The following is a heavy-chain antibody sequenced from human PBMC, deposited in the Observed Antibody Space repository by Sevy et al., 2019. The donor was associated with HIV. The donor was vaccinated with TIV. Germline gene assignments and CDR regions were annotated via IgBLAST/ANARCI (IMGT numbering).Heavy chain of an antibody. CDR2: IRSKAYGGTT. CDR1: GFTFGDCA. V-gene: IGHV3-49*04. Sequence: GGSLRLSCTASGFTFGDCAMSWVRQAPGKGLEWVGFIRSKAYGGTTEYAASVKGRFTISRDDSKSIAYLQMNSLKTEDTAVYYCTRDSSSWDPRGPYYYGMDVWGQGTTVTVSS. J-gene: IGHJ6*02. D-gene: IGHD6-13*01. CDR3: TRDSSSWDPRGPYYYGMDV.